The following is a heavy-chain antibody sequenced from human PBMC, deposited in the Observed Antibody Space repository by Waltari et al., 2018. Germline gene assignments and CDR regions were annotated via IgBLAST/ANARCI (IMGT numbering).Heavy chain of an antibody. J-gene: IGHJ6*02. CDR1: GFTLSNYW. CDR2: IKQDGSEK. V-gene: IGHV3-7*01. CDR3: ARGKGGMDV. Sequence: EVQLVESGGGLVQPGGSLRLSCAVSGFTLSNYWMSWVRQAPGKGVEWGDNIKQDGSEKYYVDSVKGRFTISRDNAKNSLYLQMNSLRDEDTAVYYCARGKGGMDVWGQGTTVTVSS.